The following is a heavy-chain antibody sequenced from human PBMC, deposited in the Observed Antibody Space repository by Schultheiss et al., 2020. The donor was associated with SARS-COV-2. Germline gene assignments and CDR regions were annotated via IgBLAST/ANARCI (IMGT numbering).Heavy chain of an antibody. CDR2: IWYDGSNK. J-gene: IGHJ6*02. V-gene: IGHV3-30*04. CDR1: GFTFSSYA. CDR3: ARDPDGYLVYHHGMDV. Sequence: GGSLRLSCAASGFTFSSYAMSWVRQAPGKGLEWVAVIWYDGSNKYYADSVKGRFTISRDNSNNTLYLQMNSLRPEDTAVYYCARDPDGYLVYHHGMDVWGQGTTVTVSS. D-gene: IGHD5-24*01.